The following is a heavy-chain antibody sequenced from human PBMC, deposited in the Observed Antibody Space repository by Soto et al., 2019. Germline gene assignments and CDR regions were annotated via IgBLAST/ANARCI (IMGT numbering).Heavy chain of an antibody. J-gene: IGHJ4*02. CDR1: GFTFSSYA. Sequence: GGSLRLSCAASGFTFSSYAMSWVRQAPGKGLEWVSAISGSGGSTYYADSVKGRFTISRDNSKNTLYLQMNSLRAEDTAVYYCAKDPVRGVIFGLTQAFGYWGQGTLVTVSS. CDR2: ISGSGGST. D-gene: IGHD3-10*01. CDR3: AKDPVRGVIFGLTQAFGY. V-gene: IGHV3-23*01.